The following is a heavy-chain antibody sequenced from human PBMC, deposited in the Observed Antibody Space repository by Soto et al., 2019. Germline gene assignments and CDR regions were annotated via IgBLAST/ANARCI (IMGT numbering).Heavy chain of an antibody. CDR3: ARAVHMITFGGRYGRTYYFDY. J-gene: IGHJ4*02. V-gene: IGHV4-34*01. CDR2: INHSGST. D-gene: IGHD3-16*01. Sequence: SETLSLTCAVYGGSFSGYYWSWIRQPPGKGLEWIGEINHSGSTNYNPSLKSRVTISVDTSKNQFSLKLSSVTAADTAVYYCARAVHMITFGGRYGRTYYFDYWGQGTLVTVS. CDR1: GGSFSGYY.